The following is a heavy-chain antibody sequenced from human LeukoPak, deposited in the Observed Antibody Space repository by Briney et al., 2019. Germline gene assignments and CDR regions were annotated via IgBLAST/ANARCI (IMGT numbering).Heavy chain of an antibody. CDR3: ARHHAWELLPRFDY. CDR2: IYYSGST. Sequence: SETLSLTCTVSGVSISSYCWSWIRQPPGKGLEWIGYIYYSGSTNYNPSLKSRVTISVDTSKNQFSLKLSPVTAADTAVYYCARHHAWELLPRFDYSGQGTLVTVPS. D-gene: IGHD1-26*01. CDR1: GVSISSYC. V-gene: IGHV4-59*08. J-gene: IGHJ4*02.